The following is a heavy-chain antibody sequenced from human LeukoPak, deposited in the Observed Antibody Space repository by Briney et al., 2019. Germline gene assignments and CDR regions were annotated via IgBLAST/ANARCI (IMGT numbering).Heavy chain of an antibody. D-gene: IGHD2-2*02. CDR3: ARGRYCSSTSCYKVYYYYMDV. CDR1: GYSFTPYG. CDR2: ISAYNGNT. J-gene: IGHJ6*03. Sequence: ASVKVSCLASGYSFTPYGISWVRQAPGQGLEWMGWISAYNGNTNYAQKLQDRVTMTTDTSTSPTYMELRSLRSDDTAVYYCARGRYCSSTSCYKVYYYYMDVWGKGTTVTVSS. V-gene: IGHV1-18*01.